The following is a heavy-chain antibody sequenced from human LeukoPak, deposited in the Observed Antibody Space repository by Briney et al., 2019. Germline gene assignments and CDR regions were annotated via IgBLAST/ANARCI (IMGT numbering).Heavy chain of an antibody. J-gene: IGHJ1*01. CDR1: GFTFSSYA. CDR3: ARDGSSWNAEYFQH. Sequence: GGSLRLSCAASGFTFSSYAMSWVRQAPGKGLEWVSAISGSGGSTYYADSVRGRFTISRDNSKNTLYLQMNSLRAEDTAVYYCARDGSSWNAEYFQHWGQGTLVTVSS. D-gene: IGHD6-13*01. CDR2: ISGSGGST. V-gene: IGHV3-23*01.